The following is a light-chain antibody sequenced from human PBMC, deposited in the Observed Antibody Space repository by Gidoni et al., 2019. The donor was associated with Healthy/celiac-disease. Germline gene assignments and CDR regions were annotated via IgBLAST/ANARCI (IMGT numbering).Light chain of an antibody. CDR2: AAS. CDR1: QRISCN. Sequence: DIQRTQSQSPLFASVGDRVTITCRASQRISCNLNWYQQKPVKAPKLLIDAASSLKSGVPSTFSGSGSVTDFTLTISSLQPEDFATYYCQQSYSTSITFGQGTRLEIK. CDR3: QQSYSTSIT. J-gene: IGKJ5*01. V-gene: IGKV1-39*01.